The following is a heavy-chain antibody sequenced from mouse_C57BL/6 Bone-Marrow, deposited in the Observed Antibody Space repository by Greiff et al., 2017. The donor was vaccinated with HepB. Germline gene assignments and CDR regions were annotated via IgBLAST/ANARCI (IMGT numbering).Heavy chain of an antibody. CDR1: GYTFTEYT. J-gene: IGHJ2*01. CDR3: ARHEGDSSGYSVYFDY. Sequence: VKLVESGAELVKPGASVKLSCKASGYTFTEYTIHWVKQRSGQGLEWIGWFYPGSGSIKYNEKFKDKATLTADKSSSTVYMELSRLTSEDSAVYFCARHEGDSSGYSVYFDYWGQGTTLTVSS. CDR2: FYPGSGSI. D-gene: IGHD3-2*02. V-gene: IGHV1-62-2*01.